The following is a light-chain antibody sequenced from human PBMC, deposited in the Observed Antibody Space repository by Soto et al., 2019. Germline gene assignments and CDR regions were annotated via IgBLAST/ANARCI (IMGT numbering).Light chain of an antibody. CDR3: QQYDNWPIT. CDR1: QSVSSN. V-gene: IGKV3-15*01. J-gene: IGKJ5*01. CDR2: GAS. Sequence: EIEMTQSPATLSVSPGERATLSCRDSQSVSSNLAWYQQKPGQAPRLLIYGASTRATGIPARFSGSGSGTEFTLTISSLQSEDFAVFYCQQYDNWPITFGQGTRLEIK.